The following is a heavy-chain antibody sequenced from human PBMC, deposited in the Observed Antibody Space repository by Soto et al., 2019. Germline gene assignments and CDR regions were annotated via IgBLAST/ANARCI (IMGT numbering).Heavy chain of an antibody. CDR2: FDPEDGET. CDR1: GYTLTELS. V-gene: IGHV1-24*01. J-gene: IGHJ6*02. D-gene: IGHD2-2*01. Sequence: ASVKVSCKVSGYTLTELSMHWVRQAPGKGLEWMGGFDPEDGETIYAQKFQGRVTMTEDTSTDTAYMELSSLRSEDTAVYYCATIVPAAIADFYYYYGMDVWGQGTTVTVSS. CDR3: ATIVPAAIADFYYYYGMDV.